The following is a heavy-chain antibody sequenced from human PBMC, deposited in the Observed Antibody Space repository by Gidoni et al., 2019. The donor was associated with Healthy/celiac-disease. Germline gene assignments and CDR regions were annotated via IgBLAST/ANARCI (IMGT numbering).Heavy chain of an antibody. CDR3: EKVGSSSWFGAFDI. V-gene: IGHV3-23*01. J-gene: IGHJ3*02. D-gene: IGHD6-13*01. CDR2: IIGSGGNT. Sequence: VQLLESGGGLVQPGGSLRLSCAASGFSLSSYAMRRVRQAPGKGLEWVAAIIGSGGNTYYADSVKGRFTISRDKAETTLYLQLNSLRAEDAAVYYCEKVGSSSWFGAFDIWGQGTMVTVSS. CDR1: GFSLSSYA.